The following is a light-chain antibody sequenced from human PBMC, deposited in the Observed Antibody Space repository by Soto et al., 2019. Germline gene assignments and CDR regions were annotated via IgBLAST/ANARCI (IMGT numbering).Light chain of an antibody. CDR2: GAS. V-gene: IGKV3-20*01. J-gene: IGKJ2*01. Sequence: EIVMTQSPATLSVSPGERATLSCRASQSVSSNLAWYQQKPGQAPRLLIYGASRRATGIPDRFSGSGSGTDFTLTISRLEPEDFAVYYCQQYGGSPLYTFGQGTKLETK. CDR3: QQYGGSPLYT. CDR1: QSVSSN.